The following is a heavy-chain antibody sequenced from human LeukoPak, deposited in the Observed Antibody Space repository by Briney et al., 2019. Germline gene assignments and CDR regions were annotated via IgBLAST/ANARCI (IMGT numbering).Heavy chain of an antibody. CDR3: AKGGGTSVYSSLDY. J-gene: IGHJ4*02. D-gene: IGHD3-22*01. CDR2: ISGSGGST. Sequence: GGSLRLSCAASGFTVSSNYMSWVRQAPGKGLEWVSTISGSGGSTYYADSVKGRFTISRDNSKNTLYLQMNSLRAEDTAVYYCAKGGGTSVYSSLDYWGQGTLVTVSS. V-gene: IGHV3-23*01. CDR1: GFTVSSNY.